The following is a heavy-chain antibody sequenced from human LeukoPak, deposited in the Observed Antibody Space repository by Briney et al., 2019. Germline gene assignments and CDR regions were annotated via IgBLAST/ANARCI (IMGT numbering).Heavy chain of an antibody. D-gene: IGHD6-19*01. CDR2: LSSDGNNQ. CDR1: EFTFSSYG. CDR3: VADFDY. Sequence: PGGSLRLSCAASEFTFSSYGMHWVRQAPGKGLEWVAFLSSDGNNQYYADSVKDRFTLSRDNSQNTLYLQMNSLRAEDTATYYCVADFDYWGQGTLVTVSS. V-gene: IGHV3-30*02. J-gene: IGHJ4*02.